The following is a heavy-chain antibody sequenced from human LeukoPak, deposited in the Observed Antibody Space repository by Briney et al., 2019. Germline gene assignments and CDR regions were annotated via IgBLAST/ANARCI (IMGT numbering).Heavy chain of an antibody. D-gene: IGHD6-13*01. CDR1: GFTFSSYG. V-gene: IGHV3-30*18. Sequence: GSLRLSCAASGFTFSSYGMHWVRQAPGKGLGWVAVISYDRSNKYYADSVKGRFTISRDNSKNTLYLQMNSLRAEDTAVYYCAKGMESSSWSYYFDYWGQGTLVTVSS. J-gene: IGHJ4*02. CDR3: AKGMESSSWSYYFDY. CDR2: ISYDRSNK.